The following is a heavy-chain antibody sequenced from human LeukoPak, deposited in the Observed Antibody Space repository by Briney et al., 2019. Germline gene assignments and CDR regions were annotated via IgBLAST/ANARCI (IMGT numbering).Heavy chain of an antibody. CDR2: IYYSGST. CDR3: ARQPGYGDRLFDY. Sequence: SSQTLSLTCTVSGGSISSGDYYWSWIRQPPGKGLEWIGYIYYSGSTYYNPSLKSRVTISVDTSKNQFSLKLSSVTAADTAVYYCARQPGYGDRLFDYWGQGTLVTVSS. J-gene: IGHJ4*02. D-gene: IGHD4-17*01. CDR1: GGSISSGDYY. V-gene: IGHV4-30-4*01.